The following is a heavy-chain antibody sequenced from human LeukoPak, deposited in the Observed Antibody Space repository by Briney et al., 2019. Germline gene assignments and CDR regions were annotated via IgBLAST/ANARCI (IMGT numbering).Heavy chain of an antibody. CDR1: GFTFSDCY. CDR2: IGGSGSPI. Sequence: GGSLRLSCAASGFTFSDCYMSWIRQAPGKGLEWVSYIGGSGSPIYYADSVKGRFTLSRDNAKNSLYLHMNSLRVEDTAVYYCARPTWLGHCSGGNCYRDYWGQGTLVTVSS. CDR3: ARPTWLGHCSGGNCYRDY. J-gene: IGHJ4*02. D-gene: IGHD2-15*01. V-gene: IGHV3-11*04.